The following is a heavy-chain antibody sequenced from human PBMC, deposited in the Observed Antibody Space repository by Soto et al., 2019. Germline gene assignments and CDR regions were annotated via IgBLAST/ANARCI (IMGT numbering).Heavy chain of an antibody. V-gene: IGHV3-30*18. CDR1: GFTFSSYG. D-gene: IGHD2-21*02. CDR2: ISYDGSNK. CDR3: AKWDGPSRPVTAINPIEDY. Sequence: QVQLVESGGGVVQPGRSLRLSCAASGFTFSSYGMHWVRQAPGKGLEWVAVISYDGSNKYYADSVKGRFTISRDNSKNTLYLQMNSLRAEDTAVYYCAKWDGPSRPVTAINPIEDYWGQGTLVTVSS. J-gene: IGHJ4*02.